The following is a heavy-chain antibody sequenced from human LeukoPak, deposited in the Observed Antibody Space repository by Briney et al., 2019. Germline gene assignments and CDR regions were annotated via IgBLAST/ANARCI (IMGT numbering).Heavy chain of an antibody. D-gene: IGHD3-22*01. CDR2: IYPDDSDT. V-gene: IGHV5-51*01. J-gene: IGHJ4*02. CDR3: ARSRDSSGYYYLI. CDR1: GYTFTNYW. Sequence: GESLKISCEASGYTFTNYWIGWVRQMPGKGLEWMGIIYPDDSDTKYSPSFQGQVTISADKSISTAYLQWSSLMAADTAMYYCARSRDSSGYYYLIWGQGTLVTVSS.